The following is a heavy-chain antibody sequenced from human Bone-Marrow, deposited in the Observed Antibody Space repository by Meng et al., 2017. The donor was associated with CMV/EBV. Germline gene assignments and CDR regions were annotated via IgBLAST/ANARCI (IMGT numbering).Heavy chain of an antibody. CDR3: AKDLSVNQIEWLWGAESDY. V-gene: IGHV3-33*06. J-gene: IGHJ4*02. CDR2: IWHDGNNK. CDR1: GFSFSFNG. D-gene: IGHD3-3*01. Sequence: GESLKISCAASGFSFSFNGMHWVRQAPGKGLEWVAVIWHDGNNKIYADSVKGRFTISRDNSKNTLYLQMNSLRAEDTAVYYCAKDLSVNQIEWLWGAESDYWGQGTLVTVSS.